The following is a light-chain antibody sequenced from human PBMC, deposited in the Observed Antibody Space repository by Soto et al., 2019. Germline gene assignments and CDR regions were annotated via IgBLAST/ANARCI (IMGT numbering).Light chain of an antibody. J-gene: IGKJ1*01. CDR2: GAS. Sequence: EIVLTQSPGTLSLSPGERATLSCRASQSVSSSYLAWYQQEPGQAPRLLIYGASSRATGIPDRFSGSGSGTDFTLTISRLEPEDFAVYYCQQYGSSPETFGQGTMVDI. V-gene: IGKV3-20*01. CDR1: QSVSSSY. CDR3: QQYGSSPET.